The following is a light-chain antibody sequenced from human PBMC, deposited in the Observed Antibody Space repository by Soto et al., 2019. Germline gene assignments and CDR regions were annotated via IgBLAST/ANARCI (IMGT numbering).Light chain of an antibody. Sequence: QSALTQPASVSGSPGQSITISCTGTSSDVGDYAYISWYQHHPGKAPKLMIYEVNKRPSGVPDRFSGSKSGNTASLTVSGLQAEDEADYYCSSYAGSSNVFGTGTKLTVL. CDR2: EVN. V-gene: IGLV2-8*01. J-gene: IGLJ1*01. CDR3: SSYAGSSNV. CDR1: SSDVGDYAY.